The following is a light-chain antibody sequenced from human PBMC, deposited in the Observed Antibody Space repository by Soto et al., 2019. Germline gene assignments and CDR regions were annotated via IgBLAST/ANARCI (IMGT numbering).Light chain of an antibody. CDR3: QSYDNSLSGSEV. J-gene: IGLJ1*01. CDR2: GIF. V-gene: IGLV1-40*01. CDR1: SSNIGAGYD. Sequence: QSVLTQPPSVSGAPGQRVTISCTGTSSNIGAGYDVHWYQHLPGSAPTLLIFGIFNRPSGVSERFSGSRSGASASLAIAGLQPEDEADYFCQSYDNSLSGSEVFGTGTKVTVL.